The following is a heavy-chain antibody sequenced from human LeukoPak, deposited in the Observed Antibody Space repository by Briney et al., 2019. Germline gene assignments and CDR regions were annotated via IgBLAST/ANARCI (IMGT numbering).Heavy chain of an antibody. D-gene: IGHD7-27*01. CDR3: AKEAGDRAFDI. Sequence: GGSLRLSCAASGFTFDDYTTHWVRQAPGKGLGWVSLISWDGGSTYYADSVKGRFTISRDNSKNSLYLQMNSLRTEDTALYYCAKEAGDRAFDIWGQGTMVTVSS. CDR2: ISWDGGST. V-gene: IGHV3-43*01. CDR1: GFTFDDYT. J-gene: IGHJ3*02.